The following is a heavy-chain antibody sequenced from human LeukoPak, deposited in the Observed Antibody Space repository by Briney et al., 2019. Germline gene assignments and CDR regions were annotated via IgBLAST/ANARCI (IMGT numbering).Heavy chain of an antibody. CDR3: ARDWTVTPLNAFDI. CDR1: GYTFTSYG. Sequence: ASVKVSCKASGYTFTSYGISWVRQAPGQGLEWMGWISAYNGNTNYAQKFQGRVTITADESTSTAYMELSSLRSEDTAVYYCARDWTVTPLNAFDIWGQGTMVTVSS. V-gene: IGHV1-18*01. D-gene: IGHD4-11*01. CDR2: ISAYNGNT. J-gene: IGHJ3*02.